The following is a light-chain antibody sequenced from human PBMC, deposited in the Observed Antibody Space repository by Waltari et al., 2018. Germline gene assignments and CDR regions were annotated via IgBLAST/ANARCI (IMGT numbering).Light chain of an antibody. J-gene: IGLJ2*01. CDR3: CSYAGTSTLI. CDR2: GVS. CDR1: NSDVGNYNY. Sequence: QSALTQPASVSGSPGQSITMSCTGTNSDVGNYNYVSWYQHHPGTAPKVIIFGVSKRPAGVSDRFPGAKSGNTASLTISGLQTEDEADYYCCSYAGTSTLIFGGGTKLTVL. V-gene: IGLV2-23*02.